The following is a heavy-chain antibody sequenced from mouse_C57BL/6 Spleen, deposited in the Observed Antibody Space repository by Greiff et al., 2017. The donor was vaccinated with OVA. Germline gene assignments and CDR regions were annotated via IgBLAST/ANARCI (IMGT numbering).Heavy chain of an antibody. V-gene: IGHV14-4*01. D-gene: IGHD1-1*01. J-gene: IGHJ3*01. CDR3: TSNYYGSSWFAY. CDR2: IDPENGDT. Sequence: EVQLQQSGAELVRPGASVKLSCTASGFTIKDDYMHWVKQRPEQGLEWIGWIDPENGDTEYASKFQGKATITADTSSNTAYLQLSSLTSEDTAVYYCTSNYYGSSWFAYWGQGTLVTVSA. CDR1: GFTIKDDY.